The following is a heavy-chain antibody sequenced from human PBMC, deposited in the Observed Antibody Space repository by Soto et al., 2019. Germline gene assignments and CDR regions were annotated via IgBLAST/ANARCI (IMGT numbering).Heavy chain of an antibody. J-gene: IGHJ4*02. CDR1: GFTFSSYD. Sequence: GGSLRLSCAASGFTFSSYDMHWVRQATGKGLEWVSAIGTAGDTYYPGSVKGRFTISRENAKNSLYLQMNSLRAGDTAVYYCARGLWFGEDAYWGQGTLVTVSS. CDR2: IGTAGDT. CDR3: ARGLWFGEDAY. V-gene: IGHV3-13*01. D-gene: IGHD3-10*01.